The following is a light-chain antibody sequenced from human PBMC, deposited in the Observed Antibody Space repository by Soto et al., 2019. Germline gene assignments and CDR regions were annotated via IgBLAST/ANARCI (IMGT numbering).Light chain of an antibody. Sequence: EIVLTQSPVTLSFSPGERATLSCRASQSVDNYLAWYQQKPGQPPRLLIYEASNRATGIPARFTGSGSGTDFTLTISSLEPEDFALYYCQHRSNFGPGTKVDVK. V-gene: IGKV3-11*01. CDR3: QHRSN. J-gene: IGKJ3*01. CDR2: EAS. CDR1: QSVDNY.